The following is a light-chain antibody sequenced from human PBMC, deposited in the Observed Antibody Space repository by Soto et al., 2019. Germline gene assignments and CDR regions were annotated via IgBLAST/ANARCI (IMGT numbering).Light chain of an antibody. Sequence: EIVLTQSPDTLSLSPGESATLSCRAGQGLGNKLAWYPHKPGQATRLLLYDASTRATGVPARVSGSGFGIEFTLTIDSFQSDDFAIYVGQHDNDWQAFGQWIKVDI. CDR1: QGLGNK. CDR2: DAS. CDR3: QHDNDWQA. J-gene: IGKJ1*01. V-gene: IGKV3-15*01.